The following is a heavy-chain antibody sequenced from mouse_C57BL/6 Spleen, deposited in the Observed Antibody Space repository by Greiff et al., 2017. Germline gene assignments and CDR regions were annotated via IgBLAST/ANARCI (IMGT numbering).Heavy chain of an antibody. D-gene: IGHD4-1*01. CDR3: ARRGDWGDY. CDR2: IYPRSGNT. Sequence: VKVVESGAELARPGASVKLSCKASGYTFTSYGLSWVKQRTGQGLEWIGEIYPRSGNTYYNEKFKGKATLTADKSSSTAYMELRSLTSEDSAVYCCARRGDWGDYWGQGTTLTVSS. J-gene: IGHJ2*01. V-gene: IGHV1-81*01. CDR1: GYTFTSYG.